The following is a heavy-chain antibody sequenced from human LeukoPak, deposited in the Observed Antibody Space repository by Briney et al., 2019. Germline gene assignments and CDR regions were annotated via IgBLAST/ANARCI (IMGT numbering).Heavy chain of an antibody. Sequence: SETLSLTCTVSGGSISTYYWSWIRQPPGKGLEWIGYIYYTGSTHYNPSLKSRVTISVDTSKNQFSLKLSSVTAADTAVYYCARDRGDGYDYFWDYWGQGTLVTVSS. CDR2: IYYTGST. V-gene: IGHV4-59*01. CDR1: GGSISTYY. CDR3: ARDRGDGYDYFWDY. J-gene: IGHJ4*02. D-gene: IGHD5-12*01.